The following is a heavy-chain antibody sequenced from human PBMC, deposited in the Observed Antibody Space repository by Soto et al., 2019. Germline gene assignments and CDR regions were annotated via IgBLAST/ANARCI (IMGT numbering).Heavy chain of an antibody. CDR1: GLPFSSFP. CDR2: ISTSYYT. D-gene: IGHD5-12*01. CDR3: ARNRYNSGLNYY. J-gene: IGHJ4*02. Sequence: PGGSLRLSCAASGLPFSSFPMTWVRQAPGKGLEWISYISTSYYTYYADSVKGRFTIPRDNAKNSLYLQMNSLTDEDTAVYFCARNRYNSGLNYYWGQGTLATVSS. V-gene: IGHV3-48*02.